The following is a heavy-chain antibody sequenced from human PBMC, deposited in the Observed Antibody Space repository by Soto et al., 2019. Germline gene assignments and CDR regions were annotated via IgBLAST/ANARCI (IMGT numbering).Heavy chain of an antibody. J-gene: IGHJ4*02. CDR2: MNPNSGNS. Sequence: QVQLVQSGAELKEPGASVKVSCTASEYTFANHDINWVRQAPGRGLERMGWMNPNSGNSGFAQKFQDRVTMTRDTSRDTAYMELRNLRSEDTAVYYCARGWGRWPHEKPGDYWGQGTLVTVS. D-gene: IGHD3-16*01. CDR1: EYTFANHD. CDR3: ARGWGRWPHEKPGDY. V-gene: IGHV1-8*01.